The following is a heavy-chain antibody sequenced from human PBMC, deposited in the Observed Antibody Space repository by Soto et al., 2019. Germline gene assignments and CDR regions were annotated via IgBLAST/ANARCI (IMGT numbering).Heavy chain of an antibody. V-gene: IGHV1-18*01. CDR1: GYTFTSYG. D-gene: IGHD3-3*01. CDR3: GRVAPHDYYYGMDV. Sequence: GASVKVSCKASGYTFTSYGISWVRQAPGQGLEWMGWISAYNGNTNYAQKLQGRVTMTTDTSTSTAYMELRSLRSDDTAVYYCGRVAPHDYYYGMDVWGQGTTVTVSS. J-gene: IGHJ6*02. CDR2: ISAYNGNT.